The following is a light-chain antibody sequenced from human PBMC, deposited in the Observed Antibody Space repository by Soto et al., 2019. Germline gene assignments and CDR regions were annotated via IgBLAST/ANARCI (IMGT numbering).Light chain of an antibody. Sequence: QSVLTQPPSVSGAPGQRVTISCTGSSSNIGTPYDVHWYQQLPGTAPKLLICGNSNRPSGVPDRFSGSKSGTSASLAITGLQAEDEADYYCQSYDSSLSGYVIFGGGTKLTVL. J-gene: IGLJ2*01. CDR2: GNS. CDR1: SSNIGTPYD. CDR3: QSYDSSLSGYVI. V-gene: IGLV1-40*01.